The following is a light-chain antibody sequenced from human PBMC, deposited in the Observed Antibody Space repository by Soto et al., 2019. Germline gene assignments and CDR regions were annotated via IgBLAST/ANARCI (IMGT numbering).Light chain of an antibody. J-gene: IGKJ5*01. V-gene: IGKV3-20*01. CDR2: GAS. CDR3: QQYGSSST. Sequence: EVVLPQSPGTLSLSPRERAALSCRASQSVSSSYLAWYQQKPGQAPRLLIYGASSGPTGIPDRFSGSGSGTDFTLNISRLEPEDFAVYYCQQYGSSSTFGQGTRLEI. CDR1: QSVSSSY.